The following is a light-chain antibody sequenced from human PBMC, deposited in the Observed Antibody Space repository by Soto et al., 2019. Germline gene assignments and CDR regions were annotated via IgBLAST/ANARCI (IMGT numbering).Light chain of an antibody. CDR2: EVS. CDR1: SSDVGGYKY. V-gene: IGLV2-14*01. Sequence: QSVLTQPRSVSGSPGQSVTISCTGTSSDVGGYKYVSWYQQHPGKAPKLMIYEVSNRPSGVSNRFSGSKSGNTASLTISGLQAEDEADYYCSSYTSSSTPYVFGTGTKLTVL. J-gene: IGLJ1*01. CDR3: SSYTSSSTPYV.